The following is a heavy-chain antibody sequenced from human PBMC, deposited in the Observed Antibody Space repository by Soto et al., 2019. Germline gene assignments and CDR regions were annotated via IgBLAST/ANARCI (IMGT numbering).Heavy chain of an antibody. CDR2: INHSGTT. J-gene: IGHJ4*02. V-gene: IGHV4-34*01. D-gene: IGHD6-13*01. CDR1: GGSFSGYY. CDR3: ARGLAGRSSGWYDY. Sequence: PSETLSLTCAVYGGSFSGYYWSWIRQPPGKGLEWIGEINHSGTTNYNPSLKSRVTISVDTSKNQLSLKLSSVTAADTAVYYCARGLAGRSSGWYDYWGQGTLVTVSS.